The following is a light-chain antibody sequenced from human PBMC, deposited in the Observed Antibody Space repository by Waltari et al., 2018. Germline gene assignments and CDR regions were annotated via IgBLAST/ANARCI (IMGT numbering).Light chain of an antibody. J-gene: IGLJ3*02. CDR3: TSYRSSNTRWV. CDR2: DVS. V-gene: IGLV2-14*03. Sequence: QSALTHPAPVSGSPGQSIASFCSGVSSDVGTYNFVSWYQQHPGKVPKLMIYDVSYRPAGVSNRFSGSKSGNTASLTISGLQTEDEADYYCTSYRSSNTRWVFGGGTKVTVL. CDR1: SSDVGTYNF.